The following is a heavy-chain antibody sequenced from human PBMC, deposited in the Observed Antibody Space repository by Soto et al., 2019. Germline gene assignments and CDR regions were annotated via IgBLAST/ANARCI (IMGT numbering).Heavy chain of an antibody. J-gene: IGHJ4*02. D-gene: IGHD3-22*01. V-gene: IGHV3-30-3*01. CDR1: GFTFSSYA. Sequence: QVQLVESGGGVVQPGRSLRLSCAASGFTFSSYAMHLVRQAPGKGLEWVAVISYDGSTKYYADSVKCRVTISRDNSKNTLYLQMNSLSAEDTAVYYCARGGGYSSDTSGYYCLDSWGQGTLVTFSS. CDR3: ARGGGYSSDTSGYYCLDS. CDR2: ISYDGSTK.